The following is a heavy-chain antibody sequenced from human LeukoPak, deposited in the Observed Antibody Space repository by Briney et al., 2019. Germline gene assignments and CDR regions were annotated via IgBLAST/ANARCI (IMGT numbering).Heavy chain of an antibody. CDR2: ICSGGST. D-gene: IGHD1-1*01. J-gene: IGHJ4*02. V-gene: IGHV3-53*01. CDR3: ARGPAGYN. CDR1: GFTVSSNH. Sequence: PGGSLRLSCAASGFTVSSNHMSWVCQAPGKGLEWVSVICSGGSTDYADSVKGRFTISRDNSKSTLYLQMNSLRAEDTAVYHCARGPAGYNWGQGTLVTVSS.